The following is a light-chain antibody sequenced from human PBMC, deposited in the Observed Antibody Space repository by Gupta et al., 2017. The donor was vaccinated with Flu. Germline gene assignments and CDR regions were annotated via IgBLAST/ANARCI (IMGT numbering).Light chain of an antibody. CDR3: QKYNSAPPA. J-gene: IGKJ4*01. Sequence: GDRVTITCRASQDISSYLAWYPHKSGKAPKLLIYAASSLQSGVPSRFSGSGSGTAFTLTIISLQPDDVATYYCQKYNSAPPAFGGGTKVEL. CDR1: QDISSY. V-gene: IGKV1-27*01. CDR2: AAS.